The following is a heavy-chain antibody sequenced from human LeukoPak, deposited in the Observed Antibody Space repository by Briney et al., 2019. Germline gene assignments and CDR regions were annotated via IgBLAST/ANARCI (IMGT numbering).Heavy chain of an antibody. Sequence: PGGSLRLSCAASGFTFSSYWMHWVRQAPGKGLVWVSVINNDGSGTNYADSVKGRSTISRDNAKNTLYLQMTSLGAEDTAAYYCVRGGFGHAMDVWGQGTTVTVSS. V-gene: IGHV3-74*01. CDR1: GFTFSSYW. J-gene: IGHJ6*02. CDR2: INNDGSGT. CDR3: VRGGFGHAMDV. D-gene: IGHD3-10*01.